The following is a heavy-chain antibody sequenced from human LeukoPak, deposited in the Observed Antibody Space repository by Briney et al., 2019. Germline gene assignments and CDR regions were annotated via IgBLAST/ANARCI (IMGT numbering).Heavy chain of an antibody. CDR3: AKRDPAKVFDY. CDR1: GFTFSNSA. Sequence: GGSLRLSCAASGFTFSNSAMHWVRRTPSEGLEWVAAVSSDGKNTYYADSAKGRFTISRDSSENTLYLQVSDLRGEDTAVYYCAKRDPAKVFDYWGQGTLVTVSS. CDR2: VSSDGKNT. J-gene: IGHJ4*02. D-gene: IGHD2-2*01. V-gene: IGHV3-30*04.